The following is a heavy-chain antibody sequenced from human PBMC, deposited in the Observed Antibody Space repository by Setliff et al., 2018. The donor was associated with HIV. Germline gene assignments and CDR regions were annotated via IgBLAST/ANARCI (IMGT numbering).Heavy chain of an antibody. J-gene: IGHJ4*02. V-gene: IGHV4-39*01. CDR1: GGFISSSTDY. CDR3: AFSKQMATMAFDY. D-gene: IGHD5-12*01. CDR2: IYHSGFT. Sequence: PSETLSLTCSVSGGFISSSTDYWGWIRQPPGQGLEWIGSIYHSGFTYHNPSLKSRITLSVDTSKNQFSLKLSSVTAADTAVYYCAFSKQMATMAFDYWGQGALVTVSS.